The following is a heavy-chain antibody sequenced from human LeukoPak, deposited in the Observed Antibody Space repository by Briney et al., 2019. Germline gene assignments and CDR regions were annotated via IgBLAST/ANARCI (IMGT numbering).Heavy chain of an antibody. J-gene: IGHJ5*02. CDR1: GFTFSSYE. D-gene: IGHD3-10*01. CDR2: ISSSGSTI. V-gene: IGHV3-48*03. CDR3: ARLTGLWFGELLSRNWFDP. Sequence: GGSLRLSCAASGFTFSSYEMNWVRQAPGQGLEWVSYISSSGSTIYYADSVKGRFTISRDNAKNSLYLQMNSLRAEDTAVYYCARLTGLWFGELLSRNWFDPWGQGTLVTVSS.